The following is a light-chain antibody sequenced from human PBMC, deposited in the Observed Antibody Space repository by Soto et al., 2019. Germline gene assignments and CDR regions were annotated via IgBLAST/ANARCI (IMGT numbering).Light chain of an antibody. CDR2: GAS. J-gene: IGKJ1*01. CDR1: ESVSSN. V-gene: IGKV3-15*01. Sequence: EIVMTQSPATLSVSPGERATLSCRASESVSSNLAWYQQKPGQAPRLLIYGASTRATGIPARFSGSGSGTEFTLTISSLQSEDFAAYYCQEYNNRPPWTFVQGTKVEIK. CDR3: QEYNNRPPWT.